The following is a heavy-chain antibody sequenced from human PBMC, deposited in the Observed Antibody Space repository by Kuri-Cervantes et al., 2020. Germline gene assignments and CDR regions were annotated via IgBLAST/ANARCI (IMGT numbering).Heavy chain of an antibody. J-gene: IGHJ4*02. CDR1: GYSISSGYF. V-gene: IGHV4-38-2*01. Sequence: GSLRLSCAVFGYSISSGYFWGWIRQPPGKGLEWIGIIYHSGSTYYNPSLKSRVTISVDTSKNQFSLKLSSVTAADTAVYYCARGTMVRGVSVFDYWGQGTLVTVSS. CDR3: ARGTMVRGVSVFDY. CDR2: IYHSGST. D-gene: IGHD3-10*01.